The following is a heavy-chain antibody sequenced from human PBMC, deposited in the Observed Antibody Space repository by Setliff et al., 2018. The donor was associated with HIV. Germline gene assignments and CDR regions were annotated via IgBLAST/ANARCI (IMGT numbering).Heavy chain of an antibody. Sequence: SVKVSCKASGGNFRFYAFSWVRQAPGQGLEWMGGIIPMFVTANYAQKFQGRVTVTADESTSTAYMELSSLRSDDTAMYYCARRVPPIPSGDLDYWGQGTLVTVSS. CDR3: ARRVPPIPSGDLDY. CDR1: GGNFRFYA. J-gene: IGHJ4*02. V-gene: IGHV1-69*13. D-gene: IGHD4-17*01. CDR2: IIPMFVTA.